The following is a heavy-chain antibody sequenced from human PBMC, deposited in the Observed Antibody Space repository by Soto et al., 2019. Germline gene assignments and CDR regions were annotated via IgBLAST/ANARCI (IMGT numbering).Heavy chain of an antibody. CDR3: GRDFGYSWYYFDY. J-gene: IGHJ4*02. D-gene: IGHD6-13*01. CDR2: IYYSGST. CDR1: GGSISSGGYY. Sequence: SETLSLTCTVSGGSISSGGYYFSCIRQHPWNGLELIGYIYYSGSTYYNPSLKSRVTISVDTSKNQFSLKLSSVTAADTAAYSWGRDFGYSWYYFDYWGQGTLVTVSS. V-gene: IGHV4-31*03.